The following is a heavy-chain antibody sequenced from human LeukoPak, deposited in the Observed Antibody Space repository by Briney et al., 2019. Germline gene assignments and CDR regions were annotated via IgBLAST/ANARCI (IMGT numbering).Heavy chain of an antibody. D-gene: IGHD3-3*01. V-gene: IGHV4-34*01. CDR2: INHSGST. CDR1: GGSFSGYY. Sequence: PSETLSRTCAVYGGSFSGYYWSWIRQPPGKGLEWIGEINHSGSTNYNPSLKSRVTISVDTSKNQFSPKLSSVTAADTAVYYCARGQSTIFGVVSTFDYWGQGTLVTVSS. CDR3: ARGQSTIFGVVSTFDY. J-gene: IGHJ4*02.